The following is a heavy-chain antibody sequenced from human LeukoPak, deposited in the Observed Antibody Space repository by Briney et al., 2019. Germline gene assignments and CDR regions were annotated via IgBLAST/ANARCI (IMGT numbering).Heavy chain of an antibody. Sequence: GGSLRLSCAASGFTFSSYSMNWVRQAPGKGLEWVSYISSSSTIYYADSVKGRFTISRDNSKNTLYLQMNSLRAEDTAVYYCAKAVLAYCGGDCYSGFDYWGQGTLVTVSS. D-gene: IGHD2-21*02. J-gene: IGHJ4*02. V-gene: IGHV3-48*01. CDR3: AKAVLAYCGGDCYSGFDY. CDR1: GFTFSSYS. CDR2: ISSSSTI.